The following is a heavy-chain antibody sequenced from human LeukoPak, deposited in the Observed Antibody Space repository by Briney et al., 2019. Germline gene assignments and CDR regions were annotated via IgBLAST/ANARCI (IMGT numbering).Heavy chain of an antibody. Sequence: PSETLSLTCTVSGGSISSYYWSWIRQPAGKGLEWIGYIYYSGSTNYNPSLKSRVTISVDTSKNQFSLKLSSVTAADTAVYYCARRGGSGRDDAFHIWGQGTMVIVSS. CDR3: ARRGGSGRDDAFHI. D-gene: IGHD3-10*01. CDR2: IYYSGST. V-gene: IGHV4-59*08. CDR1: GGSISSYY. J-gene: IGHJ3*02.